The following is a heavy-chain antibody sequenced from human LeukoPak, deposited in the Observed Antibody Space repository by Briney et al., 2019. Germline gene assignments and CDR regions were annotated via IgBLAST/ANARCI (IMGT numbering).Heavy chain of an antibody. D-gene: IGHD4-11*01. CDR3: AKGPDDYSNYVGYFDY. J-gene: IGHJ4*02. CDR1: GFTFSSYA. CDR2: ISGSGGST. V-gene: IGHV3-23*01. Sequence: PGGSLRLSCAASGFTFSSYAMSWVRQAPGKGLEWVSAISGSGGSTYYADSVKGRFTTSRDNSKNTLYLQMNSLRAEDTAVYYCAKGPDDYSNYVGYFDYWGQGTLVTVSS.